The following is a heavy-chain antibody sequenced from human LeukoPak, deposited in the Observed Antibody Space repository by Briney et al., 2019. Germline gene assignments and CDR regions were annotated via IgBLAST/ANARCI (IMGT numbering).Heavy chain of an antibody. J-gene: IGHJ4*02. CDR1: GGSISSYY. Sequence: PSETLSLTCTVSGGSISSYYWSWIRQPPGKGLEWIGYIYYSGSTNYNPSLKSRVTISVDTSKNQFSLKLSSVTAADTAVYYCARDDFGVVGFAYWGQGTLVTVSS. V-gene: IGHV4-59*12. CDR3: ARDDFGVVGFAY. CDR2: IYYSGST. D-gene: IGHD3-3*01.